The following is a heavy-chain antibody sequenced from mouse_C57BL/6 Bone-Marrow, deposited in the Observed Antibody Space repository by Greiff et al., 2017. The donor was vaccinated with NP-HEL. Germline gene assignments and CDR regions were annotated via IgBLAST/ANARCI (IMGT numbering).Heavy chain of an antibody. J-gene: IGHJ3*01. CDR2: IYPGSGST. CDR3: AREETRFAY. CDR1: GYTFTSYW. V-gene: IGHV1-55*01. Sequence: QVHVKQSGAELVKPGASVKMSCKASGYTFTSYWITWVKQRPGQGLEWIGDIYPGSGSTNYNEKFKSKATLTVDTSSSTAYMQLSSLTSEDSAVYYCAREETRFAYWGQGTRVTVSA.